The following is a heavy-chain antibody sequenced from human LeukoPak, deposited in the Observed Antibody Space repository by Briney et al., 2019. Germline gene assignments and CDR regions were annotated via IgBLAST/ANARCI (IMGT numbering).Heavy chain of an antibody. J-gene: IGHJ4*02. CDR2: ISAYNGNT. CDR3: ARGKRPDCGGNSFPFPADY. CDR1: GYTFTSYG. V-gene: IGHV1-18*01. D-gene: IGHD4-23*01. Sequence: ASVKVSCKASGYTFTSYGISWVRQAPGQGLEWMGWISAYNGNTNYAQKLQGRVTMTTDTSTSTAYMELRSLRSDDTAVYYCARGKRPDCGGNSFPFPADYWGQGTLVTVSS.